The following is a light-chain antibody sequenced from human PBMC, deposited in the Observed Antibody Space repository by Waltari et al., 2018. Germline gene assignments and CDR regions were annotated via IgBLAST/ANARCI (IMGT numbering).Light chain of an antibody. CDR3: SSYTSSNTWV. V-gene: IGLV2-14*03. Sequence: QSALTQPAPVPGTPGQSITLPCIGTSTYVGPYSFVSWYQQHPGKAPKLIIYDVSNRPSGVSSRFSGSKSGNTASLTISGLQAEDEADYYCSSYTSSNTWVFGGGTKLTVL. J-gene: IGLJ3*02. CDR2: DVS. CDR1: STYVGPYSF.